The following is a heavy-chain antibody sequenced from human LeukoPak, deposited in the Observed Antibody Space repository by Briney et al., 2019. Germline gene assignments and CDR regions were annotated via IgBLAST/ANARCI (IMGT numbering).Heavy chain of an antibody. J-gene: IGHJ6*02. CDR3: ARSQPIYGMDV. V-gene: IGHV1-69*04. D-gene: IGHD2-2*01. CDR2: IIPILGIA. Sequence: GASVKVSCKASGGTFSGYAISWGRQAPGQGLEWMGRIIPILGIANYAQKFQGRVTITADKSTSTAYMELSSLRSEDTAVYYCARSQPIYGMDVWGQGTTVTVSS. CDR1: GGTFSGYA.